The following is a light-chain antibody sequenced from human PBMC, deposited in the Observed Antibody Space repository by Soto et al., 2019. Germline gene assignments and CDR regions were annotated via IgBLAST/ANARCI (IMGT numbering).Light chain of an antibody. CDR2: GVI. J-gene: IGLJ3*02. Sequence: QSVLTQSASVSGSPGQSITISCTGTSSDIGNYNLVSWYQQHPGKAPRLMIYGVIRRPSGISNRFSGSKSGNTASLTISGLQADDEADYYCCSYAPGSNLLFGGGTKVTVL. CDR1: SSDIGNYNL. CDR3: CSYAPGSNLL. V-gene: IGLV2-23*02.